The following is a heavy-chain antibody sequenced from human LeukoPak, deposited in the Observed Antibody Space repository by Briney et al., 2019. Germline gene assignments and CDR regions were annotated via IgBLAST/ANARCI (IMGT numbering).Heavy chain of an antibody. V-gene: IGHV1-69*13. J-gene: IGHJ5*02. Sequence: SVKVSCKASRGTFSSYAISWVRQAPGQGLEWMGGIIPIFGTANYAQKFQGRVTITADESTSTAYMELSSLRSEDTAVYYCARDYDFWCGSTFADNWFDPWGQGTLVTVSS. CDR2: IIPIFGTA. CDR3: ARDYDFWCGSTFADNWFDP. D-gene: IGHD3-3*01. CDR1: RGTFSSYA.